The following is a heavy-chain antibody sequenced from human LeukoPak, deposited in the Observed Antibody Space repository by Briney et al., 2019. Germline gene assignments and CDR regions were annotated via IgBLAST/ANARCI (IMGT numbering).Heavy chain of an antibody. CDR3: ATSDDSSGSD. J-gene: IGHJ4*02. CDR1: GFTFSGYW. Sequence: GGSLRLSCVVSGFTFSGYWMSWVRQAPGKGLEWVANINEDGSVKHYVDSVKGRFTISRDNAKNSVFVQMNSLRDEDTALYYCATSDDSSGSDWGQGTLVTVSP. CDR2: INEDGSVK. D-gene: IGHD3-22*01. V-gene: IGHV3-7*01.